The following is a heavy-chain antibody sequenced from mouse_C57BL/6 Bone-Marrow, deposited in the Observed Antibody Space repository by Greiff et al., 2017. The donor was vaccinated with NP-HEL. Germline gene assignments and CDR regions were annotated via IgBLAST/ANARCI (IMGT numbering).Heavy chain of an antibody. Sequence: VQLQQSGPELVKPGASVKMSCKASGYTFTDYNMHWVKQSHGKSLEWIGYINPNNGGTSYNQKFKGKATLTVNKSSSTAYMELRSLTSEDSAVYYCAIYYGSSYYFDYWGQGTTLTVSS. CDR3: AIYYGSSYYFDY. V-gene: IGHV1-22*01. J-gene: IGHJ2*01. CDR2: INPNNGGT. CDR1: GYTFTDYN. D-gene: IGHD1-1*01.